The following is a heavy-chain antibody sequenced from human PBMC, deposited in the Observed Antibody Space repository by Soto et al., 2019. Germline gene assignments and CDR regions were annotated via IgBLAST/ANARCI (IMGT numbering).Heavy chain of an antibody. CDR2: ISGSGGST. Sequence: GGSLRLSCAASGFTFSSYAMSWVRQAPGKGLEWVSAISGSGGSTYYADSVKGRFTISRDNSKNTLYLQMNSLRAEDTAVYYCAKDGRRGPTPPKTWLLQVRYYGMDVWGQGTTVTV. V-gene: IGHV3-23*01. D-gene: IGHD3-22*01. CDR3: AKDGRRGPTPPKTWLLQVRYYGMDV. CDR1: GFTFSSYA. J-gene: IGHJ6*02.